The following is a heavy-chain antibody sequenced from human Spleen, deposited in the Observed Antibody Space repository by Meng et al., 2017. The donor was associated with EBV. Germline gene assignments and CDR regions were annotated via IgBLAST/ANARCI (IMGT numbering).Heavy chain of an antibody. J-gene: IGHJ4*01. CDR1: GLSLPCTGVG. D-gene: IGHD2-15*01. CDR3: ARQDEGPSAPLLDD. Sequence: QVTLKEAGPRPGAFTQPPTLTCTFSGLSLPCTGVGWGWIRHLPGKALEWLAVIYWNVEKRYNPCVKTGLTMCKDPTKTQLVLNITPLDPAETPTYYSARQDEGPSAPLLDDWAYGSLVTVSS. V-gene: IGHV2-5*01. CDR2: IYWNVEK.